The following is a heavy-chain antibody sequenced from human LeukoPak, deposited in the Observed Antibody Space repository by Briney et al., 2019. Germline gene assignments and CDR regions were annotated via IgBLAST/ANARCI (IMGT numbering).Heavy chain of an antibody. Sequence: ASVKVSCKASGYTFTTYHIHWVRLAPGQGLEWLGTIIPSNGDTSYAQRFQGRVTMTRNTSTTTVYMDLSSLKSDDTAVYYCARTTPVITHPFDPWGQGTQVIVSS. D-gene: IGHD4-23*01. CDR1: GYTFTTYH. V-gene: IGHV1-46*01. CDR2: IIPSNGDT. J-gene: IGHJ5*02. CDR3: ARTTPVITHPFDP.